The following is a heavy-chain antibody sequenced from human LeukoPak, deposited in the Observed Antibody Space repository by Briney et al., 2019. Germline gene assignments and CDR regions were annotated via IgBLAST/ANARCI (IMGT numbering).Heavy chain of an antibody. D-gene: IGHD3-3*01. CDR3: ARGTTIFGVVSAFDI. CDR1: GGSISSSNW. J-gene: IGHJ3*02. V-gene: IGHV4-4*02. CDR2: IYHSGST. Sequence: SETLSLTCAVSGGSISSSNWWSWVRQPPGKGLEWIGEIYHSGSTNYNPSLKSRVTISVDKSKNQFSLKLSSVTAADTAVYYCARGTTIFGVVSAFDIWGQGTMVTVSS.